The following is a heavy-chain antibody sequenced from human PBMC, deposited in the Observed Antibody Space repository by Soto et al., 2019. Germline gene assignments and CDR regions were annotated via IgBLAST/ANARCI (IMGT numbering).Heavy chain of an antibody. CDR2: IKQDGSEK. CDR1: GFPFSSHW. Sequence: GGSLRLSCAASGFPFSSHWMTWVRQAPGKGLEWVAYIKQDGSEKYYVDSVMGRFTMSRDNTQSSLSLQMNTLRVEDSAVYYCARITSPGYFDSWGQGTLVTVS. D-gene: IGHD1-20*01. CDR3: ARITSPGYFDS. J-gene: IGHJ4*02. V-gene: IGHV3-7*05.